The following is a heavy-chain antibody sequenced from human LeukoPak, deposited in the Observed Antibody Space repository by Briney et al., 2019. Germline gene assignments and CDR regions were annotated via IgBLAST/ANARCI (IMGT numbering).Heavy chain of an antibody. D-gene: IGHD3-10*01. Sequence: PSETLSLTCTVSGGSVSSGSYYWSWIRQPPGKGLEWIGDCNYSGSTNYNPSLKSRVTISVDASKNQFSLKLTSVTAADTAVYYCARTSYYGSGSYDYWGQGTLVTVSS. V-gene: IGHV4-61*01. CDR1: GGSVSSGSYY. CDR2: CNYSGST. J-gene: IGHJ4*02. CDR3: ARTSYYGSGSYDY.